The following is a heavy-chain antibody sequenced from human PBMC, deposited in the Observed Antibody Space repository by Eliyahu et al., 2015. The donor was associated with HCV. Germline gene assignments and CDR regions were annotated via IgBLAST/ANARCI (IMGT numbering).Heavy chain of an antibody. CDR3: ARDLYCSGGSCYAMDV. J-gene: IGHJ6*02. CDR2: ISSSSSDI. Sequence: EVQLVESGGGLVKPGGSLXPPXAASGFRLXXYTMNWVRQAPGKGLEWVSSISSSSSDIYYADSMKGRFTISRDNAKKSLDLQMNSLRAEDTAVYYCARDLYCSGGSCYAMDVWGQGTTVTVSS. V-gene: IGHV3-21*01. CDR1: GFRLXXYT. D-gene: IGHD2-15*01.